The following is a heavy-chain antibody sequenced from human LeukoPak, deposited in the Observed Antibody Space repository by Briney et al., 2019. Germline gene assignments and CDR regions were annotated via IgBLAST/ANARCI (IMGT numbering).Heavy chain of an antibody. CDR2: INTDGTVT. V-gene: IGHV3-74*01. Sequence: PGGSLRLSCAASGFTFSKYWMLWVRQAPGKGLESVSRINTDGTVTTYADSVKGRLTVSRDNADNTMFLQMNSVRDGDTAVYYCATKQWLAPPPDSWGQGTPVTASS. J-gene: IGHJ4*02. CDR1: GFTFSKYW. CDR3: ATKQWLAPPPDS. D-gene: IGHD6-19*01.